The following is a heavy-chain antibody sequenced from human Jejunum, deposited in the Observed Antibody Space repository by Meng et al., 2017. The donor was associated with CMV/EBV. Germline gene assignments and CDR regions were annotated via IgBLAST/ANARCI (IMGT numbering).Heavy chain of an antibody. CDR3: ARNNYESTGFDY. D-gene: IGHD3-22*01. V-gene: IGHV4-28*01. CDR1: GYSIINNNW. J-gene: IGHJ4*02. Sequence: CAVSGYSIINNNWWVWIRQPPGKGPEWIGYIYYSGSTFSNPSLKSRVTMSLDTSKNQFSLKLSSVTAVDTAVYYCARNNYESTGFDYWGLGSLVTVSS. CDR2: IYYSGST.